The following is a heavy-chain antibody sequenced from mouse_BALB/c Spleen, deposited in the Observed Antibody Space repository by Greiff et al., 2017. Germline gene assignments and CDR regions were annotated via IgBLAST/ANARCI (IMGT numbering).Heavy chain of an antibody. Sequence: EVHLVESGRDLVKPGGSLKLSCAASGFTFSSYGMSWVRQTPDKRLEWVATISSGGSYTYYPDSVKGRFTISRDNAKNNLYLQMSSLKSEDTAMYYCASDYYGSSEGFAYWGQGTLVTVSA. V-gene: IGHV5-6*01. D-gene: IGHD1-1*01. J-gene: IGHJ3*01. CDR1: GFTFSSYG. CDR2: ISSGGSYT. CDR3: ASDYYGSSEGFAY.